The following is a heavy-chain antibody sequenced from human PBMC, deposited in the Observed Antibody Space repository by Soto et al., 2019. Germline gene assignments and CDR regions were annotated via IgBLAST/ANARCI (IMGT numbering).Heavy chain of an antibody. V-gene: IGHV3-23*01. CDR3: AKGYDDNLRDFDY. CDR1: GFTFSSYA. J-gene: IGHJ4*02. CDR2: ISDSGGST. Sequence: EVQLLESGGGLVQPGGSLRLSCAASGFTFSSYAMSWVRQAPGKGLECVSIISDSGGSTYYADSVKGRFTISRDNSRDTLNLQMNSLRAEDSAIYYCAKGYDDNLRDFDYWGQGTLVTVSS. D-gene: IGHD3-3*01.